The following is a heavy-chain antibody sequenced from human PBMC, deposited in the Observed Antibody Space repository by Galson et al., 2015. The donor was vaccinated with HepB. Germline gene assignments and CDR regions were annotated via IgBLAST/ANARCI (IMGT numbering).Heavy chain of an antibody. CDR1: GFTFSSYG. Sequence: SLRLSCAASGFTFSSYGMHWVRQAPGKGLEWGAVIWYDGSNKYYADSVKGRFTISRDNSKNTLYLQMNSLRAEDTAVYYCARRLGGVVIDLNYYGMDVWGQGTTVTVSS. J-gene: IGHJ6*02. CDR2: IWYDGSNK. V-gene: IGHV3-33*01. CDR3: ARRLGGVVIDLNYYGMDV. D-gene: IGHD3-3*01.